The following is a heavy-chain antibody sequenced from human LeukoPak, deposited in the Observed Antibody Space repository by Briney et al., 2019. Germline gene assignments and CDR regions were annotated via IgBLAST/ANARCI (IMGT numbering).Heavy chain of an antibody. Sequence: PGTPSLTCALYGGSPTGDYSSSGRDPPRERVEWGGEINQRGSTNYNPPLKSRVTLSVDTSKKKFSLKISSVTPEQTAVYYSAGGVRYIIRVVRFDLWGEGTL. CDR2: INQRGST. CDR3: AGGVRYIIRVVRFDL. V-gene: IGHV4-34*01. J-gene: IGHJ5*02. D-gene: IGHD3-10*01. CDR1: GGSPTGDY.